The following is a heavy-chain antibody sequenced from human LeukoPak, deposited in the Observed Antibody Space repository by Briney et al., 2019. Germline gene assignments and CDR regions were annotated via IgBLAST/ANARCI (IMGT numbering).Heavy chain of an antibody. CDR1: GFTFSRYG. CDR2: ISYGGGNK. CDR3: AKDGRRDIAVPGTGDY. Sequence: GRSLRLSCAASGFTFSRYGMHWVRQAPGKGLEWVAVISYGGGNKYYADSVKGRFTLSRENSKNTLYLQMNSLRAEDTAVYYCAKDGRRDIAVPGTGDYCGQGTLVTVSS. V-gene: IGHV3-30*18. J-gene: IGHJ4*02. D-gene: IGHD6-19*01.